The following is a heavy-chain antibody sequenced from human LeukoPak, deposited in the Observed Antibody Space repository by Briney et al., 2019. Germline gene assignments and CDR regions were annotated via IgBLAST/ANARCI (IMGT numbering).Heavy chain of an antibody. V-gene: IGHV4-34*01. CDR3: ARLRGYGSGSYYKAPNYYYYGMDV. CDR1: GGSFSGYY. CDR2: INHSGST. J-gene: IGHJ6*04. Sequence: PSETLSLTCAVYGGSFSGYYWSWIRQPPGKGLEWIGEINHSGSTNYNPSLKSRVTISVDTSKNQFSPKLSSVTAADTAVYYCARLRGYGSGSYYKAPNYYYYGMDVWGKGTTVTVSS. D-gene: IGHD3-10*01.